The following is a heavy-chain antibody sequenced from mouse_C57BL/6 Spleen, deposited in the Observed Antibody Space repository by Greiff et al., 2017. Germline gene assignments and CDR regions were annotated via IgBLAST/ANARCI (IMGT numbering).Heavy chain of an antibody. CDR1: EYEFPSYD. CDR3: ERRDENWDGFAY. Sequence: VQLKESGGGLVQPGESLKLSCESYEYEFPSYDMSWVRKTPEKRLELVAAINSDGGSTYYPDTMERRYIISRDNTKTTLYLHMSSLRSEDPALYYCERRDENWDGFAYWGQGTLVTVSA. V-gene: IGHV5-2*01. CDR2: INSDGGST. J-gene: IGHJ3*01. D-gene: IGHD4-1*01.